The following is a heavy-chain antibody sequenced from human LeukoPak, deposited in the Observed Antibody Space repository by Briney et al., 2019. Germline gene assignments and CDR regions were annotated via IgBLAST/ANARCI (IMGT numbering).Heavy chain of an antibody. V-gene: IGHV3-23*01. D-gene: IGHD2-15*01. CDR3: AKGRYCSGGSCYSFDY. J-gene: IGHJ4*02. CDR2: ISGSGGST. Sequence: GGSLGLSCAASGFTFSSYGMSWVRQAPGKGLEWVSAISGSGGSTYYADSVKGRFTISRDNSKNTLYLQMNSLRAEDTAVYYCAKGRYCSGGSCYSFDYWGQGTLVTVSS. CDR1: GFTFSSYG.